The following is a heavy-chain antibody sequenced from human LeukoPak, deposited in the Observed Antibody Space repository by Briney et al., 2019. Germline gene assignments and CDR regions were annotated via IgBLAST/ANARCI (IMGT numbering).Heavy chain of an antibody. J-gene: IGHJ4*02. CDR3: ARKGSSSWSSYFDY. Sequence: ASVKVSCKASGYTFTGYYMHWVRQAPGQGLEWMGWINPNSGGTNYAQKFQGRVTMTRDTSISTAYMELSRLRSDDTAVYYCARKGSSSWSSYFDYWGQGTLVTVSS. CDR2: INPNSGGT. V-gene: IGHV1-2*02. CDR1: GYTFTGYY. D-gene: IGHD6-13*01.